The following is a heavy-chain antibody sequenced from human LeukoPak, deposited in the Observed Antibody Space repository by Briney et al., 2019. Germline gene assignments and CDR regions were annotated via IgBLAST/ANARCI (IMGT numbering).Heavy chain of an antibody. D-gene: IGHD3-16*01. CDR3: ATQQGGFDY. CDR1: GGSISSGRYC. V-gene: IGHV4-61*02. Sequence: PSQTLSLTCTVSGGSISSGRYCWSWIRQPAGKGLEWIGRIYTSGNTNYNPSLKSRVIISLDTSKNQFSLKLSSVTAADTAVYYCATQQGGFDYWGQGTLVTVSS. CDR2: IYTSGNT. J-gene: IGHJ4*02.